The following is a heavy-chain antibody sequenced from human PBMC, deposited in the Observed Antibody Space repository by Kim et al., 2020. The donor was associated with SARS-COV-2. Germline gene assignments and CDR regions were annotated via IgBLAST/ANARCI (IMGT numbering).Heavy chain of an antibody. CDR2: ISYDGSNK. D-gene: IGHD6-19*01. CDR1: GFTFSSYG. Sequence: GGSLRLSCAASGFTFSSYGMHWVRQAPGKGLEWVAVISYDGSNKNYVDSVKGRFTISRDNSKNTLYLQMNSPRDEDTAVYYCARDTASHMSGWIYDYYG. CDR3: ARDTASHMSGWIYDYYG. J-gene: IGHJ6*01. V-gene: IGHV3-30*04.